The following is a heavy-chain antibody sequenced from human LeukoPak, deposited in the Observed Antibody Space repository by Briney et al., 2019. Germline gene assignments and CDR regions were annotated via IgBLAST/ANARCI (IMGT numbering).Heavy chain of an antibody. V-gene: IGHV3-23*01. CDR3: AKAGFGGSTYGMDV. CDR1: GFTFSSYA. J-gene: IGHJ6*02. Sequence: GGSLRLSCAASGFTFSSYAMSWVRQAPGKGLEWVSAISGSGGSTYYADSVKRRFTISRDNSKNTLYLQMNSLRAEDTAVYYCAKAGFGGSTYGMDVWGQGTTVTVSS. D-gene: IGHD3-10*01. CDR2: ISGSGGST.